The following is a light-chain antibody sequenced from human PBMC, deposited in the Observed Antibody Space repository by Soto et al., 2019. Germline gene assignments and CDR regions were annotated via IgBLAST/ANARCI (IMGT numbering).Light chain of an antibody. Sequence: DIVMTQSPDSLAVSLGERATINCKSSQSVLYSSNNKDYLTWYQQKPGQPPKLLIYWASTREFGVPDRFSGSGSGTDFTLTISSLQAEDVAVYYCQQHYRTPRTFGHGTKWIS. J-gene: IGKJ1*01. CDR3: QQHYRTPRT. V-gene: IGKV4-1*01. CDR2: WAS. CDR1: QSVLYSSNNKDY.